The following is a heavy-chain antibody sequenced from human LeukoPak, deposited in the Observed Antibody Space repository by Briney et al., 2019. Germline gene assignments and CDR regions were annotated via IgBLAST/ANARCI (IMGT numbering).Heavy chain of an antibody. Sequence: GGSLRLSCAASGFTFSNHWINWVRQAPGKGLEWVANIKEDGSQKYYVESVKGRFTVSRDNAKNSVYLQVSSLRDADTGVYYCARGLNTSPGIDYWGQGTLVTVSS. CDR1: GFTFSNHW. D-gene: IGHD3-16*01. J-gene: IGHJ4*02. V-gene: IGHV3-7*01. CDR3: ARGLNTSPGIDY. CDR2: IKEDGSQK.